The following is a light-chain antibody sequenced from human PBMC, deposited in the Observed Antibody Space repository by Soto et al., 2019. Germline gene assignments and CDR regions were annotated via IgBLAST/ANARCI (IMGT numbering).Light chain of an antibody. CDR2: DAS. Sequence: EIVLTQSPGTLSLSPGERATLSCRASQSVSSSYLAWYQHKPGQAPRLLIYDASNRATGIPARFSGSGSGTDFTLTISSLEPEDFAVYYCQQRSNWFTFGGGTKVDIK. CDR1: QSVSSSY. J-gene: IGKJ4*01. V-gene: IGKV3D-20*02. CDR3: QQRSNWFT.